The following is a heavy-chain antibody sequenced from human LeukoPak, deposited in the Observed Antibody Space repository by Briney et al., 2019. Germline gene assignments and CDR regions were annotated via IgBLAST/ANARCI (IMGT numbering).Heavy chain of an antibody. D-gene: IGHD6-13*01. CDR2: INPSGGST. CDR3: ARDEQQLVLFDH. Sequence: ASVKVSCKASGYTFTSYYMHWVRQAPGQGLEWMGIINPSGGSTSYAQKFQGRVTMTRDMSTSTVYMELSSLRSEDTAVYYCARDEQQLVLFDHWGQGTLVTVSS. CDR1: GYTFTSYY. J-gene: IGHJ4*02. V-gene: IGHV1-46*01.